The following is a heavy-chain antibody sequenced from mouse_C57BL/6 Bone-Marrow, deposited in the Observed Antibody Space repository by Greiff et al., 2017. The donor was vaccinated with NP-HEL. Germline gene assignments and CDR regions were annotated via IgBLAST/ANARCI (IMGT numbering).Heavy chain of an antibody. CDR1: GFSFNTYA. Sequence: EVQLVESGGGLVQPKGSLKLSCAASGFSFNTYAMNWVRQAPGKGLEWVARIRSKSNNYATYYADSVKDRFTISRDDSESMLYLQMNNLKTEDTAMYYCVRQGGYYLYWYFDVWGTGTTVTVSS. V-gene: IGHV10-1*01. CDR3: VRQGGYYLYWYFDV. D-gene: IGHD2-3*01. J-gene: IGHJ1*03. CDR2: IRSKSNNYAT.